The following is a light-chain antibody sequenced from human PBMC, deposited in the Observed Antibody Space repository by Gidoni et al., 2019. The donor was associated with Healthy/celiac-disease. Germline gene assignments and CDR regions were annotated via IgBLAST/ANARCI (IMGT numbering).Light chain of an antibody. V-gene: IGKV4-1*01. J-gene: IGKJ2*01. Sequence: IVLTQSPDSLAVSLVERATINCKSSQSVLYSSNNKNYLAWYQQKPGQPPKLLIYWASTRESGVPDRFSGSGSGTDFTLTISSLQAEDVAVYYCQQYYSTPPYTFGQGTKLEIK. CDR3: QQYYSTPPYT. CDR2: WAS. CDR1: QSVLYSSNNKNY.